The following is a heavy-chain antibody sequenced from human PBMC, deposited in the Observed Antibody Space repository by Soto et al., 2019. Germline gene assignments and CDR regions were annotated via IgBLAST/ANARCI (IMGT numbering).Heavy chain of an antibody. V-gene: IGHV1-18*01. CDR1: CYTFTSFG. J-gene: IGHJ4*02. D-gene: IGHD2-2*02. Sequence: ASVKVSCKASCYTFTSFGISWVRQAPGQGLERKGWISAYNSKKKNAQKNQSKKKMTTDTSTSTAYMELRSLRSDDTAVYYCARERGYKEDYWGQGTLVTVSS. CDR2: ISAYNSKK. CDR3: ARERGYKEDY.